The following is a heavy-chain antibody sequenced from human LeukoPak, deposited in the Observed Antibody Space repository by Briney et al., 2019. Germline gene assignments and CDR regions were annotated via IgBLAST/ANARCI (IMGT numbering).Heavy chain of an antibody. CDR3: ARHGRAYCGGDCYGGVDY. CDR2: IHSSWST. J-gene: IGHJ4*02. V-gene: IGHV4-39*01. CDR1: GDSLSSSYYY. Sequence: PSETLSLTCTVSGDSLSSSYYYWGWMRQPPGKGLEWFGSIHSSWSTDSNPSLKSRVTIPVDTSKNQFSLKLTSVTAADAAVYYCARHGRAYCGGDCYGGVDYWGRGVLVTVSS. D-gene: IGHD2-21*01.